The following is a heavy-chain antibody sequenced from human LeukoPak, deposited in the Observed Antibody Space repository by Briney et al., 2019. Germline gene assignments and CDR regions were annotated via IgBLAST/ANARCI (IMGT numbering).Heavy chain of an antibody. V-gene: IGHV3-23*01. D-gene: IGHD3-10*02. J-gene: IGHJ6*04. CDR1: GFTFSNYG. CDR3: AELGITMIGGV. CDR2: ISGGST. Sequence: GGTLRLSCAASGFTFSNYGMSWVRQAPGKGLEWVSAISGGSTYFADSVKGRFTVSRDNAKNSLYLQMNSLRAEDTAVYYCAELGITMIGGVWGKGTTVTISS.